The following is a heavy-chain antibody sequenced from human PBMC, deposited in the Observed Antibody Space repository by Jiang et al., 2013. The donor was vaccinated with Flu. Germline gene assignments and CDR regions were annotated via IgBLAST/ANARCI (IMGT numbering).Heavy chain of an antibody. CDR2: VSYSGST. J-gene: IGHJ4*02. D-gene: IGHD3-16*01. Sequence: PGLVKPSETLSLTCTVSGGSMSGYLYSWIRQPPGRGLEWIGYVSYSGSTNYNPALRSRVTISVDTPKNQFSLELTSVTAADTAVYYCVRSHGGYWGQGTLVTVSS. CDR1: GGSMSGYL. V-gene: IGHV4-59*13. CDR3: VRSHGGY.